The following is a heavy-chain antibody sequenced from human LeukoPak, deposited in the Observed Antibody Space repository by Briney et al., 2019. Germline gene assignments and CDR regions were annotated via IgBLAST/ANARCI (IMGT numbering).Heavy chain of an antibody. J-gene: IGHJ6*04. D-gene: IGHD3-10*01. Sequence: GGSLRLSCAASGFTFSSYGMHWVRQAPGKGLEWVAVIWYDGSNKYYADSVKGRFTISRDNSKNTLYLQMNSLRAEDTAVYYCARYGSGKIYGMDVWGKGTTVTVSS. CDR2: IWYDGSNK. CDR1: GFTFSSYG. CDR3: ARYGSGKIYGMDV. V-gene: IGHV3-33*01.